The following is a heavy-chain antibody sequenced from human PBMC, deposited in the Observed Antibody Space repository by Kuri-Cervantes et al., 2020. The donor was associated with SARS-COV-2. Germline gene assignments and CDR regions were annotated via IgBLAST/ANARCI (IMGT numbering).Heavy chain of an antibody. V-gene: IGHV4-61*01. Sequence: ESLKISCTVPGGSVSSGSYYWSWIRQPPGKGLEWIGYIYYSGSTNYNPSLKSRVTISVDTSKNQFSLKLSSVTAADTAVYYCARDHYDSSGYAFDIWGQGTMVTVSS. CDR2: IYYSGST. D-gene: IGHD3-22*01. CDR3: ARDHYDSSGYAFDI. J-gene: IGHJ3*02. CDR1: GGSVSSGSYY.